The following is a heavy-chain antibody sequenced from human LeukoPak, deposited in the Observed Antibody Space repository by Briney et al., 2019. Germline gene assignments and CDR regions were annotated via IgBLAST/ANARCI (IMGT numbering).Heavy chain of an antibody. CDR3: ASSNPTSHYYYYMDV. D-gene: IGHD6-6*01. V-gene: IGHV4-4*07. CDR1: GGSISSYY. CDR2: IYTSGST. J-gene: IGHJ6*03. Sequence: PSETLSLTCTVSGGSISSYYWSWIRQPAGKGLEWTGRIYTSGSTNYNPSLKSRVTMSVDTSKNQFSLKLSSVTAADTAVYYCASSNPTSHYYYYMDVWGKGTTVTISS.